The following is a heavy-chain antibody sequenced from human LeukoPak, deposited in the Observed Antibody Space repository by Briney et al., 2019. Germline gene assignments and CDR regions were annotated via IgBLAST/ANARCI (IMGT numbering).Heavy chain of an antibody. Sequence: PGGSLRLSCAASGFTFSSYWMSWVRQAPGKGLKWVANIKEDGSEKYYVDSVKGRFTISRDNAKNSLYLQMNSLRAEDTAVYYCARPAAGAFFDYRGQGTLVTVSS. J-gene: IGHJ4*02. V-gene: IGHV3-7*01. CDR3: ARPAAGAFFDY. CDR2: IKEDGSEK. D-gene: IGHD6-13*01. CDR1: GFTFSSYW.